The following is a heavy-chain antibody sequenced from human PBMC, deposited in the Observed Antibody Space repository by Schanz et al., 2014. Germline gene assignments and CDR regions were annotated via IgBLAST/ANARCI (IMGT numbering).Heavy chain of an antibody. V-gene: IGHV3-66*03. J-gene: IGHJ6*02. D-gene: IGHD6-13*01. CDR3: ARDRQQLVGRIGYYYGMDV. CDR2: LYIRST. Sequence: EVQLVESGGGLIHPGGSLRLSCAVSGFTVNTNYMTWVRQAPGKGLECVSILYIRSTYYADSVKGRFTISRDNSKNTLYLQMNSLRAEDTAVYYCARDRQQLVGRIGYYYGMDVWGQGTTVTVSS. CDR1: GFTVNTNY.